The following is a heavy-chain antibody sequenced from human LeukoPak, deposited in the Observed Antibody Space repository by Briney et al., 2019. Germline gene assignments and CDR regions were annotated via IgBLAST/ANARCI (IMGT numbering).Heavy chain of an antibody. CDR2: INAGNGNT. D-gene: IGHD1-26*01. Sequence: ASVKVSCKASGYTFTSYAMHWVRQAPGQRLEWMEWINAGNGNTKYSQKFQGRVTITRDTSASTAYMELSSLRSEDTAVYYCARSQTKWDPIFDYWGQGTLVTVSS. CDR3: ARSQTKWDPIFDY. V-gene: IGHV1-3*01. J-gene: IGHJ4*02. CDR1: GYTFTSYA.